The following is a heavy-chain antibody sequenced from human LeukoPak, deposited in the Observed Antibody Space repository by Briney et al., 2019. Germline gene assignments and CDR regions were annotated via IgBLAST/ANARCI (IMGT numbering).Heavy chain of an antibody. CDR2: ISSSSSYI. CDR1: GFTFSSYS. J-gene: IGHJ3*02. V-gene: IGHV3-21*01. D-gene: IGHD4-11*01. Sequence: PGGSLRLSCSASGFTFSSYSMNWVRQAPGKGLEWVSSISSSSSYIYYAGSVKGRFTISRDNAKNALYLQMNSLRAEDTAVYYCARDLYSNYGVWAFDIWGQGTMVTVSS. CDR3: ARDLYSNYGVWAFDI.